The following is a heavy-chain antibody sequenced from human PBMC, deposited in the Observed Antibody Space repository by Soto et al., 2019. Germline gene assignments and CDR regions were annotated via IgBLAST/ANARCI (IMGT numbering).Heavy chain of an antibody. D-gene: IGHD5-18*01. V-gene: IGHV3-49*03. J-gene: IGHJ5*02. CDR3: TRDGDTAMVKT. CDR2: IRSKAYGGTT. Sequence: PGGSLRLSCTSSGFTFGYYAMSWFRQAPGKGLEWVGFIRSKAYGGTTEYAASVKGRFTISRDDSKSIAYLQMNSLKTEDTAVYYCTRDGDTAMVKTWGQGTLVTVSS. CDR1: GFTFGYYA.